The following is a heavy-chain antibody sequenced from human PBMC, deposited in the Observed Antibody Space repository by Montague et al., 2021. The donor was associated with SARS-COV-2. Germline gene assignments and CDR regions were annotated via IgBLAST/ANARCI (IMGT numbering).Heavy chain of an antibody. CDR1: GGSISSGGYY. D-gene: IGHD3-3*01. CDR3: ARVRGRTIFGVVGPFDY. Sequence: TLSLTCTVSGGSISSGGYYWSWIRQHPGKGLEWIGYIYYSGSTYSNPSLKSRVTISVDTSKNQFSLKLSFVTAADTAVYYCARVRGRTIFGVVGPFDYWGQGTLVTVSS. J-gene: IGHJ4*02. CDR2: IYYSGST. V-gene: IGHV4-31*03.